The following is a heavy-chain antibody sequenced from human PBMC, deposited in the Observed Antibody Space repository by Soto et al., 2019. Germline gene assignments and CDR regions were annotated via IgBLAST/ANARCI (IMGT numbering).Heavy chain of an antibody. D-gene: IGHD6-13*01. Sequence: GGSLRLSCAASGFTFSSYWMSWVRQAPGKGLEWVANIKQDGSEKYYVDSVKGRFTISRDDSKNTLYLQMNSLKTEDTAVYYCTTDVYSSSWYYFDYWGQGTLVTVSS. CDR1: GFTFSSYW. CDR2: IKQDGSEK. CDR3: TTDVYSSSWYYFDY. V-gene: IGHV3-7*03. J-gene: IGHJ4*02.